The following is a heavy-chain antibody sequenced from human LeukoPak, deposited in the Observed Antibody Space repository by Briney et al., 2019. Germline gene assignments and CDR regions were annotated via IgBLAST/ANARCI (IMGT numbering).Heavy chain of an antibody. CDR1: GGSISSSSYY. Sequence: SETLSLTCTVSGGSISSSSYYWGWIRQSPGTGLEWIGSIYYSGSTNYNPSLKSRVTISVDTSKNQFSLKLSSVTAADTAVYYCARDYLVRGPAGNPHNWFDPWGQGTLVTVSS. CDR3: ARDYLVRGPAGNPHNWFDP. V-gene: IGHV4-39*07. D-gene: IGHD3-10*01. J-gene: IGHJ5*02. CDR2: IYYSGST.